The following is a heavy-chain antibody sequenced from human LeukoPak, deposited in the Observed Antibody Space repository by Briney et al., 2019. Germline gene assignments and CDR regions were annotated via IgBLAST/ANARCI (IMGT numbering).Heavy chain of an antibody. CDR3: AKDWHILTGRNCFDP. J-gene: IGHJ5*02. Sequence: EASVSVSSKASAYTFNNYGISGLRQAPGQGLEWMGWVTSYNGGTNYTHKFQGRVTMSTDKSTSTAYMELRSLRFEDTAIYYCAKDWHILTGRNCFDPWGQGTLVTVSS. D-gene: IGHD3-9*01. V-gene: IGHV1-18*01. CDR2: VTSYNGGT. CDR1: AYTFNNYG.